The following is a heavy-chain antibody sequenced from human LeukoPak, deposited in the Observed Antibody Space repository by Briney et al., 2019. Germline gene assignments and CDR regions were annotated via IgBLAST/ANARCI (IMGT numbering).Heavy chain of an antibody. CDR3: ARHVPDTAPYGMDV. D-gene: IGHD5-18*01. Sequence: GESLKISCKGSGYSFTNYWIGWVRQVPGKGLEWMGLIYPGDSDTRYSPSFQGQVTISADKSISTAYVQWSSLKASDTAMYFCARHVPDTAPYGMDVWGQGTTVTVSS. CDR1: GYSFTNYW. CDR2: IYPGDSDT. V-gene: IGHV5-51*01. J-gene: IGHJ6*02.